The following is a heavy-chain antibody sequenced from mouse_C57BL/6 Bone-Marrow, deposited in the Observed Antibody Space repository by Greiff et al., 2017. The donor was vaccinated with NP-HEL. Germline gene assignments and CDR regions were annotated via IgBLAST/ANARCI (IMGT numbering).Heavy chain of an antibody. CDR2: IYPGDGDT. J-gene: IGHJ3*01. Sequence: QVQLQQSGPELVKPGASVKISCKASGYAFSSSWMSWVKQRPGKGLEWIGRIYPGDGDTNYNGKFKGKATLTADKSSSTAYMQLSSLTSEDSAVYFCARRGWDGAWFAYWGQGTLVTVSA. CDR3: ARRGWDGAWFAY. V-gene: IGHV1-82*01. CDR1: GYAFSSSW. D-gene: IGHD4-1*01.